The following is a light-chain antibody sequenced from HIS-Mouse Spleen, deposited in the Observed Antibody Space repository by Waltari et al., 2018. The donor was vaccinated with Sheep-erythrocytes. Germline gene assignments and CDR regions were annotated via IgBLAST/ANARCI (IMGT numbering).Light chain of an antibody. CDR1: SSDVGGYNY. J-gene: IGLJ1*01. V-gene: IGLV2-11*01. Sequence: QSALTQPRSVSGSPGPSVTLSCTGTSSDVGGYNYVSWYHQHPGKAPKLMIYDVSKRPSGVPDRFSGSKSGNTASLTISGLQAEDEADYYCCSYAGSYNHVFATGTKVTVL. CDR2: DVS. CDR3: CSYAGSYNHV.